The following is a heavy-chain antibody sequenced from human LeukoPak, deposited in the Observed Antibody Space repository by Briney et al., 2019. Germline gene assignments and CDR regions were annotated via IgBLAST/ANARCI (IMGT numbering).Heavy chain of an antibody. CDR1: GFTFSSYS. CDR2: ISSSSSYI. Sequence: GGSLRLSCAASGFTFSSYSMNWVRQAPGKGLEWVSSISSSSSYIYYADSVKGRFTISRDNAKNSLYLQMNSLRAEDTAVYYCAGGSSSWYRGNYYGMDVWGQGTTVTVSS. CDR3: AGGSSSWYRGNYYGMDV. V-gene: IGHV3-21*04. J-gene: IGHJ6*02. D-gene: IGHD6-13*01.